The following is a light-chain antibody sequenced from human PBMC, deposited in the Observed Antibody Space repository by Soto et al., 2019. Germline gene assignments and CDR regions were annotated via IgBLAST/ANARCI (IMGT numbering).Light chain of an antibody. J-gene: IGLJ1*01. Sequence: HSVRTPPASVTGSPGQSITISCTGTGSDVGGYDYVSWYQHHPGKAPKVMIYEVTNRPSGVSNRFSGSKSGNTASLTISGLLAEDEADYYCSSYTSSSTYVFGTGTKVTVL. CDR3: SSYTSSSTYV. CDR2: EVT. CDR1: GSDVGGYDY. V-gene: IGLV2-14*01.